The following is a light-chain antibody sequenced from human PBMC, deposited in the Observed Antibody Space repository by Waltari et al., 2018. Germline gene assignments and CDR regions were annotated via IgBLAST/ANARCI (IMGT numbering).Light chain of an antibody. CDR2: EDT. J-gene: IGLJ1*01. CDR3: YSSDSTGLRV. V-gene: IGLV3-10*01. CDR1: ELPRKY. Sequence: YELTQPPSVSVSPGQTARITCSGHELPRKYAYWFQQKSGQAPRLVIYEDTKRPSGIPARFSGSSSGTVATLTITGAQVDDEAYYYCYSSDSTGLRVFGGGTTVVVL.